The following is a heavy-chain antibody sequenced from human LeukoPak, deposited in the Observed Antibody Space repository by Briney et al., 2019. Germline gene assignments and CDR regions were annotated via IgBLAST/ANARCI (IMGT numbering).Heavy chain of an antibody. Sequence: PGGSLRLSCAVSGSIFSSSWMSWVRQAPGKGLEWVANIKKGGSEKYYVDSVKGRFTISRDNAKNSLYLQMDSLRVEDTAVYYRVRLSTSAACADYWGQGTLVTVSS. CDR3: VRLSTSAACADY. V-gene: IGHV3-7*01. D-gene: IGHD1-1*01. J-gene: IGHJ4*02. CDR2: IKKGGSEK. CDR1: GSIFSSSW.